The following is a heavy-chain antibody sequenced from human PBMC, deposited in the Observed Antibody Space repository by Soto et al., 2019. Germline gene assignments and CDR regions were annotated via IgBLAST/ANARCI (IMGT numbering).Heavy chain of an antibody. CDR3: ARAGYSGYDFFRVFDY. D-gene: IGHD5-12*01. CDR2: ISSSSSTI. CDR1: GFTFSSYS. Sequence: EVQLVESGGGLVQPGGSLRLSCAASGFTFSSYSMNWVRQAPGKGLEWVSYISSSSSTIYYADSVKGRFTISRDNAKNSLYLQMNSLRDEDTAVYYGARAGYSGYDFFRVFDYWGQGNLVTVSS. J-gene: IGHJ4*02. V-gene: IGHV3-48*02.